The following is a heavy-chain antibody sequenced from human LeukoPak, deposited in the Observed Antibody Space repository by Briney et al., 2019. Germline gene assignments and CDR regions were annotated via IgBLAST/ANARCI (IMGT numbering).Heavy chain of an antibody. Sequence: SETLSLTCAVYGGSFSGYYWSWIRQPPGKGLEWIGEVNHSGSTNYNPSLKSRGTIAVDTSKNQFSLKLSSVTAADTAVYYCASQAGIAAAGNWFDPWGQGTLVTVSS. V-gene: IGHV4-34*01. CDR3: ASQAGIAAAGNWFDP. J-gene: IGHJ5*02. CDR1: GGSFSGYY. CDR2: VNHSGST. D-gene: IGHD6-13*01.